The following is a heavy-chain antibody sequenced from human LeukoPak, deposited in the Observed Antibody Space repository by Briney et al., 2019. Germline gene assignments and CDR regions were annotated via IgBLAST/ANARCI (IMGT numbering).Heavy chain of an antibody. CDR1: GYTFTGYY. V-gene: IGHV1-2*02. CDR2: ISSNSGDT. CDR3: ARDFVSSRAGRFDP. Sequence: VASVKVSCKASGYTFTGYYIHWVRQAPGQGLEWMGWISSNSGDTGYAQNFQGRVTMTRDTSISTAYMDLSSLRADDTAVYYCARDFVSSRAGRFDPWGQGTLVTVSS. J-gene: IGHJ5*02.